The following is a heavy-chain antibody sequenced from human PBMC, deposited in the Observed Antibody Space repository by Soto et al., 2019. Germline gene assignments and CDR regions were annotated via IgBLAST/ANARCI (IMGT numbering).Heavy chain of an antibody. Sequence: QITLKESGPTLVKPTQTLTLTCTFSGFSLSTSGVGVGWIRQPPGKALECLALIYWDDDKRYSPSLKSRITITKDTSKNQVVLTMTNMDPVDTATYYCAHKTLTTNFDSWGQGTLVTVSS. CDR1: GFSLSTSGVG. D-gene: IGHD4-4*01. J-gene: IGHJ4*02. V-gene: IGHV2-5*02. CDR3: AHKTLTTNFDS. CDR2: IYWDDDK.